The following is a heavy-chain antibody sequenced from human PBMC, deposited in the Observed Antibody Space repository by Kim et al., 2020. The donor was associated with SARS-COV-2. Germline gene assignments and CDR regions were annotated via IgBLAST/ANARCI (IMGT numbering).Heavy chain of an antibody. V-gene: IGHV4-34*01. CDR2: INHSGST. D-gene: IGHD2-15*01. J-gene: IGHJ6*02. CDR3: ARDSSYGMDV. CDR1: GGSFSGYY. Sequence: SETLSLTCAVYGGSFSGYYWSWIRQPPGKGLEWIWEINHSGSTNYNPSLKNRVTISVDTSKNQFSLKLSSVTAADTAVYYCARDSSYGMDVWGQGTTVTVSS.